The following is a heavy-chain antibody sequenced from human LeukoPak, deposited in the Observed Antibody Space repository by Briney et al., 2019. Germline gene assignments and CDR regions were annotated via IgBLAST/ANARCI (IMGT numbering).Heavy chain of an antibody. Sequence: TGGSLRLSCAASGFTVTRNYMSWARLAPGKGPEWVSIITSAGATHYSTSVKGRFTISRDSSKNTVYLEMNSLRAEDTAVYYCATRGLSGYYYGMDVWGQGTTVTVSS. J-gene: IGHJ6*02. CDR3: ATRGLSGYYYGMDV. CDR1: GFTVTRNY. D-gene: IGHD3/OR15-3a*01. CDR2: ITSAGAT. V-gene: IGHV3-66*01.